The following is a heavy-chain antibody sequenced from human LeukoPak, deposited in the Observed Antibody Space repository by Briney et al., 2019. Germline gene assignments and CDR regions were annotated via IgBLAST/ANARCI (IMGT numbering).Heavy chain of an antibody. D-gene: IGHD2-8*01. CDR2: IKQDGSEK. CDR1: GFTFSSYW. J-gene: IGHJ3*02. V-gene: IGHV3-7*01. Sequence: PGGSLRLSCAASGFTFSSYWMSWVRQAPGKGLEWVANIKQDGSEKYYVDSVKGRFTISRDNAKNSLYLQMNSLRAEDTAVYYCAGLMPAKTSDVFDIWGQGTVVTVSS. CDR3: AGLMPAKTSDVFDI.